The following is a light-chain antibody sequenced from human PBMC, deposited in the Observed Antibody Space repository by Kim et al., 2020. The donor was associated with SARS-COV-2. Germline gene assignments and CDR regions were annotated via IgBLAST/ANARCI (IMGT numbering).Light chain of an antibody. J-gene: IGKJ1*01. CDR3: MQSLQAPMT. Sequence: PASISCRAGQYLLHSQRYYYLDWYLQRPGQSPQVLIYMGSNRASEVPERFSGSGSGTDFTLKISKVEAADVWVYYCMQSLQAPMTFGQSTKVDIK. CDR1: QYLLHSQRYYY. CDR2: MGS. V-gene: IGKV2-28*01.